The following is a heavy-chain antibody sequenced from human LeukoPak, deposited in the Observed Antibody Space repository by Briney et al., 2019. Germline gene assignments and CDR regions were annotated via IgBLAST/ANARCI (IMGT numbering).Heavy chain of an antibody. J-gene: IGHJ5*02. CDR1: GGSFSGYY. CDR2: INHSGST. CDR3: ASPFYGSGSYYLS. Sequence: KPSETLSLTCAVYGGSFSGYYWSWIRQPPGKGLEWMGEINHSGSTNYNPSLKSRGTISVDTSKNQFSLKLSSVTAADTAVYYCASPFYGSGSYYLSWGQGTLVTVSS. V-gene: IGHV4-34*01. D-gene: IGHD3-10*01.